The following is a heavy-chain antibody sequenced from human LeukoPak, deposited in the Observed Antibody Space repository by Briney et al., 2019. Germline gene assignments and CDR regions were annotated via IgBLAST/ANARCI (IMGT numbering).Heavy chain of an antibody. CDR2: INHSGST. J-gene: IGHJ4*02. CDR1: GGSFSGYY. Sequence: SETLSLTCAVYGGSFSGYYWSWIRQPPGKGLEWIGEINHSGSTNYNPSLKSRVTISVDTSKNQFSLKLSSVTAADTAVYYCARSRSGWYYFDYWGQGTLVTVSS. CDR3: ARSRSGWYYFDY. D-gene: IGHD6-19*01. V-gene: IGHV4-34*01.